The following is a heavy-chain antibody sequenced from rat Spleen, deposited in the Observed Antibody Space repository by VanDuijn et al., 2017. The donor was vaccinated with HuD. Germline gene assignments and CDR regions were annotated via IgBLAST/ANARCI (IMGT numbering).Heavy chain of an antibody. Sequence: QVQLKESGPGLVQPSETLSLTCTVSGFSLTSYSVSWVRQPSGKGPEWMGRMWYDGDTAYNSALKSRLSISRDTSKTQVFLKMNSLQTGDTGTYYGTRDYYSTPGVMDAWGQGASVTVSS. V-gene: IGHV2-63*01. CDR3: TRDYYSTPGVMDA. CDR1: GFSLTSYS. D-gene: IGHD1-2*01. J-gene: IGHJ4*01. CDR2: MWYDGDT.